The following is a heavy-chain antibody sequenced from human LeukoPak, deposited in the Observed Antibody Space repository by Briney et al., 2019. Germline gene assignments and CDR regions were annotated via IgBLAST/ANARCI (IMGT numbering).Heavy chain of an antibody. D-gene: IGHD3-16*01. CDR1: GFTFSYHW. Sequence: PGGSLTLSCAASGFTFSYHWMTWVRQAPGKGLEWVSSISSSSYIYYADSVRGRFTISRDNAKNSLYLQMNSLRAEDTAVYYCAREITGPGEGDYWGQGTLVTGSS. V-gene: IGHV3-69-1*02. CDR2: ISSSSYI. CDR3: AREITGPGEGDY. J-gene: IGHJ4*02.